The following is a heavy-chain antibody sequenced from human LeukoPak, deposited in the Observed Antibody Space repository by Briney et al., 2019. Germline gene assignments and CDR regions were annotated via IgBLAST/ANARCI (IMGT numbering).Heavy chain of an antibody. CDR1: GGSFSGYY. J-gene: IGHJ1*01. D-gene: IGHD3-9*01. CDR3: ASVLRYTKYFQH. CDR2: INHSGST. V-gene: IGHV4-34*01. Sequence: PSETLSLTCAVYGGSFSGYYWSWIRQPPGKGLEWIGEINHSGSTNYNPSLKSRVTISVDTSKNQFPLKLSSVTAADTAVYYCASVLRYTKYFQHWGQGTLVTVSS.